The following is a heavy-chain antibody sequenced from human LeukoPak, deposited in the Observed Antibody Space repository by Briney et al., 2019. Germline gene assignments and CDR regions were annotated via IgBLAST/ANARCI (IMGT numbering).Heavy chain of an antibody. CDR3: AELGITMIGGV. V-gene: IGHV3-74*01. CDR1: GFTFSSTW. J-gene: IGHJ6*04. CDR2: IHSDGSST. Sequence: GSLRLSCAASGFTFSSTWMHWFRQAPGKGLVWVSRIHSDGSSTIYADSVKGRFTISRDNAKNTLYLQMNSLRAEDTAVYYCAELGITMIGGVWGKGTTVTISS. D-gene: IGHD3-10*02.